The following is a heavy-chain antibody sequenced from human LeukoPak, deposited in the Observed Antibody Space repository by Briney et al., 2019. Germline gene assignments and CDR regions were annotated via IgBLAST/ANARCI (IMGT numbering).Heavy chain of an antibody. CDR3: AGDNEKHYDFWSGYYVERGYYYMDV. V-gene: IGHV3-30*03. D-gene: IGHD3-3*01. Sequence: GGSLRLSCATSGFSFSSYAMSWVRQAPGKGLEWVAVISYDGSNKYYADSVKGRFTISRDNSKNTLYLQMNSLRAEDTAVYYCAGDNEKHYDFWSGYYVERGYYYMDVWGKGTTVTVSS. CDR2: ISYDGSNK. CDR1: GFSFSSYA. J-gene: IGHJ6*03.